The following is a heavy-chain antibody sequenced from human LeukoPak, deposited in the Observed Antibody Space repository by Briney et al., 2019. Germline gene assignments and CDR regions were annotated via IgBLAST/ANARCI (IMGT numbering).Heavy chain of an antibody. CDR1: GFTFSSYA. V-gene: IGHV3-33*08. J-gene: IGHJ6*04. CDR2: IGYDGSKK. D-gene: IGHD2-15*01. CDR3: ARDRGGYCSGGTCYPGLLSYSMDV. Sequence: SLRLSCAASGFTFSSYAMHWVRQAPGKGLEWVAVIGYDGSKKYYADSVKGRFTISRDNSKNTLYLHMNSLRVEDTAVYYCARDRGGYCSGGTCYPGLLSYSMDVWGKGTTVTVSS.